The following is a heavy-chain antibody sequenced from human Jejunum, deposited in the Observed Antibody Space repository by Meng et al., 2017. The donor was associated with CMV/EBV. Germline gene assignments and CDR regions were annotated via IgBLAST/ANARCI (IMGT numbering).Heavy chain of an antibody. V-gene: IGHV4-31*03. CDR1: GGSISSGGYY. D-gene: IGHD3-10*01. CDR3: ARASYGSGSPLGESWFDP. J-gene: IGHJ5*02. Sequence: HVRLQESGPGLVKPSQTLSLTCTVSGGSISSGGYYWSWIRQHPGKGLEWIGYIHDSGSTYYNPSLKSRVTISADTSKNQFSLKLSSVTAADTAVYYCARASYGSGSPLGESWFDPWGQGTLVTVSS. CDR2: IHDSGST.